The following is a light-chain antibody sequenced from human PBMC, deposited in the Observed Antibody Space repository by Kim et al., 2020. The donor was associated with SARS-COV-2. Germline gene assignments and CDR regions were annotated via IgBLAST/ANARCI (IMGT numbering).Light chain of an antibody. CDR1: KLGDKY. CDR3: QAWDSSTVV. CDR2: EDS. J-gene: IGLJ2*01. V-gene: IGLV3-1*01. Sequence: VSPGQTASITCYGDKLGDKYACWYQQKPGQSPVLVIYEDSKRPSGIPERFSGSNSGNTATLTISGTQAMDEADYYCQAWDSSTVVFGGGTQLTVL.